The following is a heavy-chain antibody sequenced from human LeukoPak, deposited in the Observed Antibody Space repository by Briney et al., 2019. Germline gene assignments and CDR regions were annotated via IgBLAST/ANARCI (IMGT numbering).Heavy chain of an antibody. CDR2: IYYSGST. D-gene: IGHD5-24*01. J-gene: IGHJ4*02. Sequence: PSETLSLTCTVSGGSISSSSYYWGWIRQPPGKGLEWIGSIYYSGSTYYNPSLKSRVTISVDTSKNQFSLRLSSVTAADTAVYYCARGARDGYNLGENYWGQGTLVTVSS. CDR1: GGSISSSSYY. CDR3: ARGARDGYNLGENY. V-gene: IGHV4-39*07.